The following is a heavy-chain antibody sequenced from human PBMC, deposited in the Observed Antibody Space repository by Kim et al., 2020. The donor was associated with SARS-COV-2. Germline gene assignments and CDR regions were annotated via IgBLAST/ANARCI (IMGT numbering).Heavy chain of an antibody. V-gene: IGHV1-69*13. CDR1: GGTFSSYA. CDR2: IIPIFGTA. J-gene: IGHJ4*02. Sequence: SVKVSCKASGGTFSSYAISWVRQAPGQGLEWMGGIIPIFGTANYAQKFQGRVTITADESTSTAYMELSSLRSEDTAVYYCATNSRSGSYYRDSSFDYWGQGTLVTVSS. CDR3: ATNSRSGSYYRDSSFDY. D-gene: IGHD3-10*01.